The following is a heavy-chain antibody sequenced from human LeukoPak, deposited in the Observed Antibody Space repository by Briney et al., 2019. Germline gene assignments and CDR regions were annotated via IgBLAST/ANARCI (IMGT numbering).Heavy chain of an antibody. V-gene: IGHV4-61*02. Sequence: SETLSLTCIVSGGSISRGSYYWNWIRRPAGKGLEWMGRVYNSGSTNYNPSLKSRVTISVDTSKNQFSLKLSSVTAADTAVYYCARASRGMAAIQLWLNDAFDIWGQGTMVTVSS. J-gene: IGHJ3*02. CDR3: ARASRGMAAIQLWLNDAFDI. CDR2: VYNSGST. D-gene: IGHD5-18*01. CDR1: GGSISRGSYY.